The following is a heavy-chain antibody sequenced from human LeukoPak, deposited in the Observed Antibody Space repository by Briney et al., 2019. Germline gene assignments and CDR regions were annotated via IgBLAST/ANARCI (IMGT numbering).Heavy chain of an antibody. D-gene: IGHD3-22*01. CDR2: ISSSSSYI. J-gene: IGHJ4*02. Sequence: GGSLRLSCAASGFTFSTYTMNWVRQAPGKGLEWVSSISSSSSYIYYADSVKGRFNISSDNAKNSLYLQMNSLRAEDTAVYYCASGSDSSGYYPVSFDYWGQGTLVTVSS. CDR1: GFTFSTYT. V-gene: IGHV3-21*01. CDR3: ASGSDSSGYYPVSFDY.